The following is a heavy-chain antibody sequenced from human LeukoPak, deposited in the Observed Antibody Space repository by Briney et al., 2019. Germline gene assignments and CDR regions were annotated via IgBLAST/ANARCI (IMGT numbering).Heavy chain of an antibody. Sequence: SETLSLTCTVSGGSISSGSYYWSWIRQPAGKGLEWIGRIYTSGSTNYNPSLKSRVTISVDTSKNQFSLKLSSVTAADTAVYYCARWAIFGGWFDPWGQGTLVTVPS. V-gene: IGHV4-61*02. CDR3: ARWAIFGGWFDP. CDR1: GGSISSGSYY. J-gene: IGHJ5*02. D-gene: IGHD3-10*01. CDR2: IYTSGST.